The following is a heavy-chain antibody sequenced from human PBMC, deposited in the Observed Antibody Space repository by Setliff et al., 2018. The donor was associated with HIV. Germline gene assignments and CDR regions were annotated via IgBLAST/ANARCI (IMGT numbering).Heavy chain of an antibody. CDR2: ISIGSGGAI. CDR3: AKDWGSRLSYSFYYMDV. D-gene: IGHD3-16*01. J-gene: IGHJ6*03. Sequence: GGSVRLSCAASGFTFRNYKFNWVRQAPGRGLEWVSSISIGSGGAIDYADSVQGRFTISRDNSKNSLYLQMNSLRVEDTAVYYCAKDWGSRLSYSFYYMDVWGKGTTVTVSS. V-gene: IGHV3-48*03. CDR1: GFTFRNYK.